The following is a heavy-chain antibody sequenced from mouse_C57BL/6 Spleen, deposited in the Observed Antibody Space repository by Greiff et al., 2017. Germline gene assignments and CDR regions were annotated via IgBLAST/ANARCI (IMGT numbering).Heavy chain of an antibody. D-gene: IGHD3-2*02. Sequence: EVKLMESGGDLVKPGGSLKLSCAASGFTFSSYGMSWVRQTPDKRLEWVATISSGGSYTYYPDSVKGRFTISRDNAKNTLYLQMSSLKSEDTAMYYCARRDSSGSYYFDYWGQGTTLTVSS. V-gene: IGHV5-6*02. J-gene: IGHJ2*01. CDR2: ISSGGSYT. CDR3: ARRDSSGSYYFDY. CDR1: GFTFSSYG.